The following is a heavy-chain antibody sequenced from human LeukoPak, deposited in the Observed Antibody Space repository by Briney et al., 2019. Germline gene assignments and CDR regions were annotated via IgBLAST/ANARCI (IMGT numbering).Heavy chain of an antibody. J-gene: IGHJ4*02. CDR1: GGSFNNYY. CDR3: AREGYNYYGSGSYVDY. V-gene: IGHV4-34*01. Sequence: SETLSLTCAVYGGSFNNYYWSWIRQPPGKGLEWIGEINHSGSTNYNPSLKSRVTISVDTSKNQFSLKLSSVTAADTAVYYCAREGYNYYGSGSYVDYWGQGTLVTVSS. D-gene: IGHD3-10*01. CDR2: INHSGST.